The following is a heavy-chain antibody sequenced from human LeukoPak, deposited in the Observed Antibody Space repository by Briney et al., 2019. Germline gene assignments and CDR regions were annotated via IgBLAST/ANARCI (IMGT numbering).Heavy chain of an antibody. D-gene: IGHD1-26*01. Sequence: PGGSLRLSCAASGFPFNVQTMSWVRQAPGKGLDWVASMRQDGSEIYYVDSVKGRFTISRDNPKNSLYLQMSSLRAEDTAVYYCARGGATRGRFENWGRGTLVTVSS. CDR2: MRQDGSEI. J-gene: IGHJ4*02. V-gene: IGHV3-7*01. CDR3: ARGGATRGRFEN. CDR1: GFPFNVQT.